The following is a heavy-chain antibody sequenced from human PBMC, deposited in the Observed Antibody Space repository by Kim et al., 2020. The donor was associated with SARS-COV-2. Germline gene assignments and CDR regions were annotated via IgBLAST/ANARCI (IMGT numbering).Heavy chain of an antibody. J-gene: IGHJ6*02. V-gene: IGHV4-4*02. Sequence: SETLSLTCAVSGGSISSSNWWSWVRQPPGKGLEWIGEIYHSGSTNYNPSLKSRVTISVDKSKNQFSLKLSSVTAADTAVYYCARRGGLGYCSGGSCLIYYYGMDVWGQGTTVTVSS. D-gene: IGHD2-15*01. CDR3: ARRGGLGYCSGGSCLIYYYGMDV. CDR2: IYHSGST. CDR1: GGSISSSNW.